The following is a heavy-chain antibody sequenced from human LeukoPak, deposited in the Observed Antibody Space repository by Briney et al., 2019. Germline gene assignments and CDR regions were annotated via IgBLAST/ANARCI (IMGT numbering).Heavy chain of an antibody. J-gene: IGHJ6*03. Sequence: SVKVSCKASGGTSSSYAITWVRQAPGQGFECMGGIIPMTRTPNYAQKFQGRVTITTDESTHTAYMELRSLRSEDSAVYYCARGPSPALYYYYYMDVWGKGTTVTVSS. V-gene: IGHV1-69*05. CDR1: GGTSSSYA. CDR2: IIPMTRTP. CDR3: ARGPSPALYYYYYMDV. D-gene: IGHD2-2*01.